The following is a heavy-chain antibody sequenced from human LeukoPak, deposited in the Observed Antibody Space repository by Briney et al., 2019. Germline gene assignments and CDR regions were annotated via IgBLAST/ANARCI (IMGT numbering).Heavy chain of an antibody. J-gene: IGHJ6*03. Sequence: GGSLRLSCAASGFTFSSYAMSWVRQAPGKGREWVSSISSSSSYICYADSVKGRFTISRDNAKNSLYLQMNSMRAEDTAVYYCARGGSYDFWSGYPYYYYYYMDVWGKGTTVTVSS. D-gene: IGHD3-3*01. CDR2: ISSSSSYI. CDR1: GFTFSSYA. CDR3: ARGGSYDFWSGYPYYYYYYMDV. V-gene: IGHV3-21*01.